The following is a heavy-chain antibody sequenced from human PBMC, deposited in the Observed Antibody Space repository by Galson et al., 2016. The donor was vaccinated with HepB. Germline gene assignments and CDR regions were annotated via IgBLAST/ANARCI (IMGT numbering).Heavy chain of an antibody. D-gene: IGHD3-22*01. CDR3: ARDKSSGYSDAFDM. J-gene: IGHJ3*02. V-gene: IGHV3-21*01. Sequence: SLRLSCAASGFTLSSYRINWVRPAPGKGLEWVSSISRGGTYKYYAVSVEGRFTISRDNAKNSLYLQMNSLRAEDTAVYFCARDKSSGYSDAFDMWGQGTIVTVSS. CDR1: GFTLSSYR. CDR2: ISRGGTYK.